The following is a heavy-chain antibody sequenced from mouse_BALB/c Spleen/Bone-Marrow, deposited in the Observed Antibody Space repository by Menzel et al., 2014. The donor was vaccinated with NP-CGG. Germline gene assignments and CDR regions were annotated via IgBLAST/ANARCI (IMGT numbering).Heavy chain of an antibody. CDR3: ARQITAADYAMDY. Sequence: QVQLKESGAELAKPGASVKMSCKASGYTFTSYWMHWVKQRPGQGLEWIGYINPSTGYTEYNQKFKDKATLTADKSSSTSYMQLSSLTSEDSADDYCARQITAADYAMDYWGQGTSVTVSS. J-gene: IGHJ4*01. CDR1: GYTFTSYW. CDR2: INPSTGYT. V-gene: IGHV1-7*01. D-gene: IGHD1-2*01.